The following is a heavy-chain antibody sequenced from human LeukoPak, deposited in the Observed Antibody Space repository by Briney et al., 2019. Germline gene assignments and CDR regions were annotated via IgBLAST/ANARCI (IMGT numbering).Heavy chain of an antibody. CDR3: ARVAAAAFDY. V-gene: IGHV3-7*03. D-gene: IGHD6-13*01. CDR1: GFTYSSHW. CDR2: IKQDGSEK. J-gene: IGHJ4*02. Sequence: GGSLRLSCAASGFTYSSHWMSWVRQAPGKGLEWVANIKQDGSEKYYVDSVKGRFIISRDNAKNSLFLQMNTLRAEDTAVYYCARVAAAAFDYWGQGTLSPSPQ.